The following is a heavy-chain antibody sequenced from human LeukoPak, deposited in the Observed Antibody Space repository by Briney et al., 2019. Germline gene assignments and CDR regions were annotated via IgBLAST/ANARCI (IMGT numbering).Heavy chain of an antibody. V-gene: IGHV7-4-1*02. D-gene: IGHD3-22*01. Sequence: ASVKVSCKDSGYTFTSYAMNWVRQAPGQGLEWMGWINTNTGNPTYAQGFTGRFVFSLDTSVSTAYLQISSLKAEDTAVYYCARLPLYYDIIGHPAGFDYWGQGTLVTVSS. CDR3: ARLPLYYDIIGHPAGFDY. J-gene: IGHJ4*02. CDR1: GYTFTSYA. CDR2: INTNTGNP.